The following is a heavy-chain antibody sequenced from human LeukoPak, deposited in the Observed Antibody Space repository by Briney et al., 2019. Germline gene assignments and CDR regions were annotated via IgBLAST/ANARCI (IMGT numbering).Heavy chain of an antibody. CDR2: ISRTGNSI. Sequence: PGGSLRLSCAASGFTVSPNYMSWVRQAPGKGLEWISYISRTGNSIYYADSVKGRFTISRDSAKNSLYLQMNSLRAEDTAVYYCARGPYSSNWYVDYWGQGTLVTVAS. CDR1: GFTVSPNY. CDR3: ARGPYSSNWYVDY. V-gene: IGHV3-48*03. J-gene: IGHJ4*02. D-gene: IGHD6-13*01.